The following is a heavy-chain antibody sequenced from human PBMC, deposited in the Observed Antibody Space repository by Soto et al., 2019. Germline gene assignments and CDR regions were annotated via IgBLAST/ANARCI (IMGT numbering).Heavy chain of an antibody. Sequence: EVQLLESGGGLVQPGGSLRLSCAASGFTFSNYAMSWVRQAPGKGLEWVSTISGGGDSTYYADSVKGRFTISRDNSKNTLYLQVNSLRAEDTAAYYCAKRSLTPAAMKRPFDYWGQGTLVTVSS. CDR3: AKRSLTPAAMKRPFDY. CDR1: GFTFSNYA. V-gene: IGHV3-23*01. D-gene: IGHD2-2*01. CDR2: ISGGGDST. J-gene: IGHJ4*02.